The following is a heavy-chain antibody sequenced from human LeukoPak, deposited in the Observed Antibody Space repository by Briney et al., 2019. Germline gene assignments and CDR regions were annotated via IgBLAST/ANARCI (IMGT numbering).Heavy chain of an antibody. CDR1: GDSISNYY. CDR3: ARSTFGDYSFDY. D-gene: IGHD3-3*01. J-gene: IGHJ4*02. Sequence: PSETLSLTCTVSGDSISNYYWGWIRQSPGKGLEWIGYIFYSGSTNSSPSLKSRVTISVDTSKNQFSLNLRSVTAADTAVYYCARSTFGDYSFDYWGQGTLVTVSS. CDR2: IFYSGST. V-gene: IGHV4-59*01.